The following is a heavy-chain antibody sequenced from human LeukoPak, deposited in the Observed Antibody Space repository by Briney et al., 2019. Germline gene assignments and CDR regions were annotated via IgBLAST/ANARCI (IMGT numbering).Heavy chain of an antibody. CDR3: AREYPNTLYFDQ. Sequence: ASVKVSCKASGHTFRNYYMHWVRQAPGQGLEWMGIIGPSGSTTYLQKFQGRVTMTRDTSTSSVYMELSSLRSDDTAVYYCAREYPNTLYFDQWGQGTLVSVTS. CDR2: IGPSGST. V-gene: IGHV1-46*01. D-gene: IGHD1/OR15-1a*01. CDR1: GHTFRNYY. J-gene: IGHJ4*02.